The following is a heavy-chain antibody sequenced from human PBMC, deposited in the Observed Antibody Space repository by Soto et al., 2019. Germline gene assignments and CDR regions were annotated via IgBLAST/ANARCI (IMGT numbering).Heavy chain of an antibody. CDR1: GYTFTGYY. D-gene: IGHD2-2*01. V-gene: IGHV1-2*02. Sequence: GASVKVSCKASGYTFTGYYIHWVREAPGQGLEWMGWINPQTGGTSYAQKFQGRVTLSRDTSINTAYLELSRLRFDDAAVYFCARERYQVISDGRDVWDQGTTVTVSS. CDR2: INPQTGGT. CDR3: ARERYQVISDGRDV. J-gene: IGHJ6*02.